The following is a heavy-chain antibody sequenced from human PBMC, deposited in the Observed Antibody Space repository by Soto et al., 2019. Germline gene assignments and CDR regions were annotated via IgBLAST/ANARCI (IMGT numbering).Heavy chain of an antibody. D-gene: IGHD6-6*01. CDR1: GGTFSSYA. CDR3: AREWGLAARPWYDAFDI. Sequence: QVQLVQSGAEVKKPGSSVKVSCKASGGTFSSYAISWVRQAPGQGLEWMGGIIPIFGTANYAQKFQGRVTITADKSTSTAYMELSSLRSEDTAVYYCAREWGLAARPWYDAFDIWGQGTMVTVSS. J-gene: IGHJ3*02. CDR2: IIPIFGTA. V-gene: IGHV1-69*06.